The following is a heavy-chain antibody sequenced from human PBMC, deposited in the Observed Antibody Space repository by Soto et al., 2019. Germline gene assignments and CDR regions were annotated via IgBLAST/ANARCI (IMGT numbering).Heavy chain of an antibody. J-gene: IGHJ4*02. CDR2: ISHSGNT. CDR3: ARASTVTTGAKFDS. D-gene: IGHD4-17*01. V-gene: IGHV4-30-4*01. CDR1: GASINSDDYY. Sequence: SETLSLTCTVSGASINSDDYYWSWIRQPPGKGLEWIGYISHSGNTYYSPSPQSRVAISVDTSRNQFSLRLNSVTAADTAVYYCARASTVTTGAKFDSWGQGALVTVSS.